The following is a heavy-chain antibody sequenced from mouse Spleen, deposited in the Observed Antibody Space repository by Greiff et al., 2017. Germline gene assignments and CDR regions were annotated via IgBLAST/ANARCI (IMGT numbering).Heavy chain of an antibody. Sequence: EVQLQQSGAELVRPGASVKLSCTASGFNIKDDYMHWVKQRPEQGLEWIGWIDPENGDTEYASKFQGKATITADTSSNTAYLQLSSLTSEDTAVYYCTTNYGSNDYWGQGTTLTVSS. CDR2: IDPENGDT. CDR3: TTNYGSNDY. J-gene: IGHJ2*01. D-gene: IGHD1-1*01. V-gene: IGHV14-4*01. CDR1: GFNIKDDY.